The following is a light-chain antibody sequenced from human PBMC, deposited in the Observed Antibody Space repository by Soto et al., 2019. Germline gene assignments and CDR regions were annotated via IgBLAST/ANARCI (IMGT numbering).Light chain of an antibody. CDR2: GNS. J-gene: IGLJ3*02. CDR1: SSNIGAGYD. CDR3: RYHGSSLRGWV. Sequence: QSVLTQPPSVSGAPGQRVTISCTGSSSNIGAGYDVHWYQQLPGTAPKLLIYGNSNRPSGVPDRFSGSKSGTSASLAITGLQAEDEADYFCRYHGSSLRGWVFGGGT. V-gene: IGLV1-40*01.